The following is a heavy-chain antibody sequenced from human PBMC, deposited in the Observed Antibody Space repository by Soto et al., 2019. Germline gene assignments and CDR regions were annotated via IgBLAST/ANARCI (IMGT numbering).Heavy chain of an antibody. V-gene: IGHV1-69*13. CDR1: GGTFSSYA. CDR3: ARGSRWEPKLDP. J-gene: IGHJ5*02. Sequence: GASVKVSCKASGGTFSSYAISWVRQAPGQGLEWMGGIIPIFGTANYAQKFQGRVTITVDESTSTAYMELSSLRSEDTAVYYCARGSRWEPKLDPWGQGTLVTAPQ. CDR2: IIPIFGTA. D-gene: IGHD1-26*01.